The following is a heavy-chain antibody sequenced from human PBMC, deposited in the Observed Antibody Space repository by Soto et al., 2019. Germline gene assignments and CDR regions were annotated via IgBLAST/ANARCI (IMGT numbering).Heavy chain of an antibody. CDR1: GGSISSGGYY. V-gene: IGHV4-31*03. CDR2: IYYSGST. Sequence: SETLSLTCTVSGGSISSGGYYWSWIRQHPGKGLEWIGYIYYSGSTYYNPSLKSRVTISVDTSKNQFSLKLSSVTAADTAVYYCARDSRDGYRNNYYYYGMDVWGQGTTVTVS. D-gene: IGHD5-12*01. CDR3: ARDSRDGYRNNYYYYGMDV. J-gene: IGHJ6*02.